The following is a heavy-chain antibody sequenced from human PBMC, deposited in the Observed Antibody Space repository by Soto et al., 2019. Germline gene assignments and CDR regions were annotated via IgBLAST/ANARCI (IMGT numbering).Heavy chain of an antibody. D-gene: IGHD3-22*01. Sequence: SETLSLTCTVSGGSISGSYWYWIRQPPGEGLEWIGNLHYSGSTNYNPSLKSRVSIFLDMSKNQISLKLVSLTAADTAVYYCARGVDYYDSSGFSPYLDHWGQGTLVTVSS. CDR1: GGSISGSY. CDR2: LHYSGST. J-gene: IGHJ4*02. V-gene: IGHV4-59*01. CDR3: ARGVDYYDSSGFSPYLDH.